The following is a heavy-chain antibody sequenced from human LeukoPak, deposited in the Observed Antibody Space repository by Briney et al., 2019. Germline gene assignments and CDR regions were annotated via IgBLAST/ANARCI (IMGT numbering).Heavy chain of an antibody. CDR2: IYYSGST. CDR1: GGSASSGSYY. D-gene: IGHD2-15*01. J-gene: IGHJ3*02. CDR3: ATYGEVVAATIDI. V-gene: IGHV4-61*01. Sequence: TSETLSLTCTVSGGSASSGSYYWSWIRQPPGKGLEWIGYIYYSGSTNYNPSLKSRVTISVDTSKNQFSLKLSSVTAADTAVYYCATYGEVVAATIDIWGQGTMVTVSS.